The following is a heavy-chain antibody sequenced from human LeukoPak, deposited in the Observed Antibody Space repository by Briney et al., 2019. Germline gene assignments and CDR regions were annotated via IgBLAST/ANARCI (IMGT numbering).Heavy chain of an antibody. Sequence: GGSLRLSCAASGFTFSSYSMNWVRQAPGKGLEWVSSISSSSSYIYYADSVKGRFTISRDNAKNSLYLQMNSQRAEDTAVYYCASPREWCSGGSCYYFDYWGQGTLVTVSS. CDR1: GFTFSSYS. D-gene: IGHD2-15*01. V-gene: IGHV3-21*01. J-gene: IGHJ4*02. CDR3: ASPREWCSGGSCYYFDY. CDR2: ISSSSSYI.